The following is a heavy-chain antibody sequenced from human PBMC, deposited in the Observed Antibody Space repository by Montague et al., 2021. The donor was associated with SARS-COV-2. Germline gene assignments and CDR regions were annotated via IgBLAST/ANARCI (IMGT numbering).Heavy chain of an antibody. Sequence: SLRLSCAASGFNFSSYDMNWVRQAPGKGLEWISYITSRTTTIYYADSVKGRFTISRDNAKNSLYLQMNGLRDEDTAVYYCATDLCTTSGCSDDAFHIWGQGIMVTVSS. CDR2: ITSRTTTI. CDR3: ATDLCTTSGCSDDAFHI. D-gene: IGHD2/OR15-2a*01. CDR1: GFNFSSYD. V-gene: IGHV3-48*02. J-gene: IGHJ3*02.